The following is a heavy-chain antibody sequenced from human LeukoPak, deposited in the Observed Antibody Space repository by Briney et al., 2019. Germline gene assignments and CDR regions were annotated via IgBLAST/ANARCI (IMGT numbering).Heavy chain of an antibody. D-gene: IGHD7-27*01. J-gene: IGHJ5*02. CDR2: ISYDGSNK. V-gene: IGHV3-30*18. CDR1: GFTFSSYG. Sequence: KPGGSLRLSCAASGFTFSSYGMHWVRQAPGKGLEWVAVISYDGSNKYYADSVKGRFTISRDNSKNTLYLQMNSLRAEDTAVYYCAKGELTGVAMDWFDPWGQGTLVTVSS. CDR3: AKGELTGVAMDWFDP.